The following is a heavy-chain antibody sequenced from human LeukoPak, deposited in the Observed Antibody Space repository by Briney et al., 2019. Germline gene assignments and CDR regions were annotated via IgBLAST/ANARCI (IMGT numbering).Heavy chain of an antibody. J-gene: IGHJ4*02. V-gene: IGHV3-23*01. Sequence: GGSLRLSCAASGFTFSSYGMNWVRQAPGQGLEWVSTIGGSSGMTCYADSVKGRFTISRDNSKNTLYLQMNSLRAEDTAVYYCAKAAPYYFDYWGQGTLVTVSS. CDR3: AKAAPYYFDY. CDR2: IGGSSGMT. CDR1: GFTFSSYG.